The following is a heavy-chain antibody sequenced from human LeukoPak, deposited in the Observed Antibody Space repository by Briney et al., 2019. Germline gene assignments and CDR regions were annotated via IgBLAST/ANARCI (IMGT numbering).Heavy chain of an antibody. J-gene: IGHJ4*02. CDR1: GFTFSSYG. V-gene: IGHV3-23*01. CDR2: ISGSGGST. CDR3: ANLRSLVITLFDY. D-gene: IGHD3-9*01. Sequence: GGSLRLSCAASGFTFSSYGMSWVRQAPGKGLEWVSAISGSGGSTYYADSVKGRFTISRDNSKNTLYLQMNSLRAEDTAVYYCANLRSLVITLFDYWGQGTLVTVSS.